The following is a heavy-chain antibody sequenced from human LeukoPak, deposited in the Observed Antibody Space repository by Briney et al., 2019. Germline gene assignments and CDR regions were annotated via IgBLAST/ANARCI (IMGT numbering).Heavy chain of an antibody. CDR2: IFHSGST. D-gene: IGHD2-21*01. V-gene: IGHV4-4*02. CDR1: GDFISGSNW. CDR3: ARVGLGWCSGCLWYFDL. Sequence: PSGTLSLTCTISGDFISGSNWWSWVRLPPGKGLEWIGEIFHSGSTNYNPSLRSRVTFSLDTSKNQFSLKLNSVTAADTAVYYCARVGLGWCSGCLWYFDLWGRGTLVTVSS. J-gene: IGHJ2*01.